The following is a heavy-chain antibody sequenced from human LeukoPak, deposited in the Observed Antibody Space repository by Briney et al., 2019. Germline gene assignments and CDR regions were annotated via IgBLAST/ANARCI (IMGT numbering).Heavy chain of an antibody. CDR1: GFTFSSYG. CDR2: ISYDGSNK. Sequence: PGGSLRLSCAASGFTFSSYGMHWVRQAPGKGLEWVAVISYDGSNKYYADSVKGRFTISRDNSKNTLYLQMNSLRAEDTAAYYCARVGPNEAFDYWGQGTLVTVSS. CDR3: ARVGPNEAFDY. J-gene: IGHJ4*02. V-gene: IGHV3-30*03.